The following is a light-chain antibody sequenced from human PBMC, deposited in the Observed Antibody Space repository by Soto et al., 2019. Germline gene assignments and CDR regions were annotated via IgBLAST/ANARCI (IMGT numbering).Light chain of an antibody. J-gene: IGLJ1*01. CDR2: DVS. V-gene: IGLV2-14*01. CDR1: SRDVGGYNS. Sequence: QSALTQPASVSGSPGLSIAISCTGTSRDVGGYNSVSWYQQQPGKVPKLIIYDVSSRPSGVSNRFSGSKSGNTASLTISGLQAEDEGDYYCSSYITGGSYVFGTGTKLTVL. CDR3: SSYITGGSYV.